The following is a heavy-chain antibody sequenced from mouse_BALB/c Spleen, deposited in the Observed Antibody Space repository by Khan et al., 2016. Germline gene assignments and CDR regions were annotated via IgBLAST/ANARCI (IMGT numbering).Heavy chain of an antibody. CDR2: ISYSGST. V-gene: IGHV3-2*02. CDR3: ARGHYYGYWYFDV. Sequence: EVQLQESGPGLVKPSQSLSLTCTVTGYSITSDYAWNWIRQFPGNKLEWMGYISYSGSTSYNPSLKSRISITRDTSKNQFFLQLNSVTTEDTARYYGARGHYYGYWYFDVWGAGTTVTVSS. CDR1: GYSITSDYA. J-gene: IGHJ1*01. D-gene: IGHD1-2*01.